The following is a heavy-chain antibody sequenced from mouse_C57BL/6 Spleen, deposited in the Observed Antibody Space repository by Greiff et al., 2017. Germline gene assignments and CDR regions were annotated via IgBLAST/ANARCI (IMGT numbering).Heavy chain of an antibody. CDR3: ARSSGYFDV. D-gene: IGHD6-1*01. Sequence: QVQLQQPGAELVMPGASVKLSCKASGYTFTSYWMHWVKQRPGQGLEWIGKIDPSDSYTNYNQKFKGKSTLTVDKSSSTAYMQLSSLTSEDSAVYHCARSSGYFDVWGTGTTVTVSS. J-gene: IGHJ1*03. CDR2: IDPSDSYT. V-gene: IGHV1-69*01. CDR1: GYTFTSYW.